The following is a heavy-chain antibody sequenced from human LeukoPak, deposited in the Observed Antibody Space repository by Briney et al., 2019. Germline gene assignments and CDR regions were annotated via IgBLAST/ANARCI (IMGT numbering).Heavy chain of an antibody. CDR2: INPNSGGT. CDR3: ARLGNFYGSGRYGPYWFDP. D-gene: IGHD3-10*01. CDR1: GYTFTGYY. Sequence: ASVKVSCKASGYTFTGYYMHWVRQAPGQGLEWMGWINPNSGGTNYAQKFQGRVTMTRDTSISTAYMELRSLRSDDTAVYYCARLGNFYGSGRYGPYWFDPWGQGTLVTVSS. V-gene: IGHV1-2*02. J-gene: IGHJ5*02.